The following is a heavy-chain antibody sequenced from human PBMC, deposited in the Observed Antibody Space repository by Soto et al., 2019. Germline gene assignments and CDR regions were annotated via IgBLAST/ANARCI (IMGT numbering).Heavy chain of an antibody. CDR1: GFTFSYYY. Sequence: GGSLRLSCAASGFTFSYYYMSWIRQAPGKGLEWVSYISSSGSTIYYADSVKGRFTISRDNAKNSLYLQMNSLRAEDTAVYYCXRVFSSSSVYYYYGMDVWGQGTTVTVSS. CDR3: XRVFSSSSVYYYYGMDV. J-gene: IGHJ6*02. V-gene: IGHV3-11*01. D-gene: IGHD6-6*01. CDR2: ISSSGSTI.